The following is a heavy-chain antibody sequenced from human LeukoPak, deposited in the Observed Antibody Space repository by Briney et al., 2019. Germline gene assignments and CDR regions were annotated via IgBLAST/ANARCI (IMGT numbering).Heavy chain of an antibody. CDR2: ISAYNGNT. V-gene: IGHV1-18*01. CDR3: AREGIITMIVAYYGMDV. Sequence: GASVKVSCKASGYTFTSYGISWVRQAPGQGLEWMGWISAYNGNTNYAQKLQGRVTMTTDTSTSTAYMELRSLRSDDTAVYYCAREGIITMIVAYYGMDVWGQGTTVTVSS. D-gene: IGHD3-22*01. J-gene: IGHJ6*02. CDR1: GYTFTSYG.